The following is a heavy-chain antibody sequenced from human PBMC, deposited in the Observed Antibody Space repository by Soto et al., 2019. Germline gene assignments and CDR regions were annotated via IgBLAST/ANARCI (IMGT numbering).Heavy chain of an antibody. CDR1: GFTFGTYA. V-gene: IGHV3-23*01. Sequence: GGSLRLSCAASGFTFGTYAMNWVRQAPGRGLEWVSSTPGSGGSAYYADSVRGRFTISRDNSKNTVYLQLDSLRPEDSAIYYCAKGGSSGWFYFDFWGQGTQVTVSS. J-gene: IGHJ4*02. CDR2: TPGSGGSA. CDR3: AKGGSSGWFYFDF. D-gene: IGHD6-19*01.